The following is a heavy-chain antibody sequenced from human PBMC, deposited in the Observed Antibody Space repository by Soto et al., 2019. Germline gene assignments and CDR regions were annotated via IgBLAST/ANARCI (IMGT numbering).Heavy chain of an antibody. CDR1: VFTFRSYW. CDR3: ASGGSSLNVDS. V-gene: IGHV3-74*01. D-gene: IGHD6-6*01. CDR2: INIDGSST. Sequence: PGGSLRLSCAASVFTFRSYWMQWVRQAPGKGLVWVSWINIDGSSTXXADSVKGRXTISRYNAKNTXYLQMXSLRAEDTAVYYCASGGSSLNVDSWAQGTLLTVSS. J-gene: IGHJ4*02.